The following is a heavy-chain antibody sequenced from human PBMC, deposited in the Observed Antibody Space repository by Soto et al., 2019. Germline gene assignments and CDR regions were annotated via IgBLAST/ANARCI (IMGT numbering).Heavy chain of an antibody. CDR3: AKGPGIAVAEAEYFQH. D-gene: IGHD6-19*01. V-gene: IGHV3-23*01. CDR1: GFTFSSYA. J-gene: IGHJ1*01. CDR2: ISGSGGST. Sequence: GGSLRLSCAASGFTFSSYAMGWVRQAPGKGLEWVSTISGSGGSTYYADSVKGRFTISRDNSKNTLYLQMNGLRAEDTAVYYCAKGPGIAVAEAEYFQHWGQGTLVTVSS.